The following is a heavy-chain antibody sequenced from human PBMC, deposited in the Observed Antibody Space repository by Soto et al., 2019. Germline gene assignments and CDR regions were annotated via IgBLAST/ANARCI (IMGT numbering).Heavy chain of an antibody. Sequence: GGSLRLSCAASGFTFSSYAMSWVRQAPGKGLEWVSAISGSGGSTYYADSVKGRFTISRDNSKNTLYLQMNSLRAEDTAVYYCAKDQYSSGWPNWFDPWGQGTLVTVSS. CDR2: ISGSGGST. D-gene: IGHD6-19*01. J-gene: IGHJ5*02. V-gene: IGHV3-23*01. CDR3: AKDQYSSGWPNWFDP. CDR1: GFTFSSYA.